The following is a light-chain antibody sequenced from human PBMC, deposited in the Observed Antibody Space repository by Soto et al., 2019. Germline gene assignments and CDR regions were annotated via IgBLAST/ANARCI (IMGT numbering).Light chain of an antibody. V-gene: IGKV3-11*01. J-gene: IGKJ5*01. Sequence: EIVLTQSPATLSLSPGERATFSCRASQSVSSYLAWYQQKPGQAPRLLIYDASNRATGIPARFSGSGSGTDFTLTISSLEPEDFAVYYCQQRSNWPRSITFGQGTRLDIK. CDR1: QSVSSY. CDR3: QQRSNWPRSIT. CDR2: DAS.